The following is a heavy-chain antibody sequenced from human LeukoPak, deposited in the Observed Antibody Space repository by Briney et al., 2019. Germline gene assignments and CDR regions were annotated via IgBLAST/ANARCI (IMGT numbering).Heavy chain of an antibody. CDR3: ASAGLEAVGMGRHEY. CDR2: IYYSGST. J-gene: IGHJ4*02. D-gene: IGHD6-13*01. CDR1: GGSISSYY. Sequence: SETLSLTCTVSGGSISSYYWRWIRQPPGKGLEWSGYIYYSGSTNYNPSLKSRVSISVDTSKNQFSLKLSSVTAADTAVYYCASAGLEAVGMGRHEYWGQGTLVTVSS. V-gene: IGHV4-59*08.